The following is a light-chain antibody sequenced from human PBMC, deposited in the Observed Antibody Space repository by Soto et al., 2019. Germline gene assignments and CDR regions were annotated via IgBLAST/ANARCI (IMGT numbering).Light chain of an antibody. CDR2: EVS. Sequence: QSALTQPASVSGSPGQSITISCTGTSSDVGSYKLVSWYQQHPGKAPKLMISEVSKRPSGISDRFSVSKSGSTASLTISGLQAEDEADDYCFSYAGTSPHTVFGGGTQLTV. V-gene: IGLV2-23*02. CDR1: SSDVGSYKL. J-gene: IGLJ7*01. CDR3: FSYAGTSPHTV.